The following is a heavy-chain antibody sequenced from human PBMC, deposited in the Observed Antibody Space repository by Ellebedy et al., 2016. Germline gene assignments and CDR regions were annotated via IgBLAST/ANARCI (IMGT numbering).Heavy chain of an antibody. V-gene: IGHV3-23*01. CDR3: AREGRHYGGNSGVDY. Sequence: GESLKISCAATGFTFSSYAMSWVRQAPGKGLEWVSAISGSGGSTYYADSVKGRFTISRDNSKNSLYLQMNSLRAEDTAVYYCAREGRHYGGNSGVDYWGQGTLVTISS. D-gene: IGHD4-23*01. CDR2: ISGSGGST. CDR1: GFTFSSYA. J-gene: IGHJ4*02.